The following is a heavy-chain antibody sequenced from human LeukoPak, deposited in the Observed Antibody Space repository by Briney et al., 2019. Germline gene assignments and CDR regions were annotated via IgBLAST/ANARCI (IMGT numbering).Heavy chain of an antibody. CDR1: GGSISSSGYY. J-gene: IGHJ6*03. V-gene: IGHV4-39*01. CDR3: ARNYYGDYLPIGYYYYYMDV. CDR2: IYYSGST. D-gene: IGHD4-17*01. Sequence: PSETLSLTCTVSGGSISSSGYYWGWIRQPPGKGLEWIGSIYYSGSTYYNPSLKRRVTISVDTSKNQFSLKLSSVTAADTAVYYCARNYYGDYLPIGYYYYYMDVWGKGTTVTVSS.